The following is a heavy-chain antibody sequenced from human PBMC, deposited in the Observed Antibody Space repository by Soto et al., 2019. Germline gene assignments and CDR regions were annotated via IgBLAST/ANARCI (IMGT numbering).Heavy chain of an antibody. V-gene: IGHV4-39*01. CDR3: ARISSSGYSH. Sequence: PSETLSLTCTVSGGSISSSSYYWGWIRQPPGKGLEWIGSIYYSGSTYYNPSLKSRVTISVDTSKNQFSLKLSSVAAADTAVYYCARISSSGYSHWGQGTLVTVSS. CDR2: IYYSGST. CDR1: GGSISSSSYY. D-gene: IGHD3-22*01. J-gene: IGHJ4*02.